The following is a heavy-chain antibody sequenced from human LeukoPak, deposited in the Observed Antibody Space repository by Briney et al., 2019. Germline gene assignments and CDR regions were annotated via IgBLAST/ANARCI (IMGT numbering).Heavy chain of an antibody. CDR1: GGSFSGYY. Sequence: SETLSLTCAVYGGSFSGYYWGWIRQPPGKGLEWIGEINHSGSTNYNPSLKSRVTISVDTSKNQFSLKLSSVTAADTAVYYCARGVVVVPAANNWFDPWGQGTLVTVSS. J-gene: IGHJ5*02. V-gene: IGHV4-34*01. CDR3: ARGVVVVPAANNWFDP. CDR2: INHSGST. D-gene: IGHD2-2*01.